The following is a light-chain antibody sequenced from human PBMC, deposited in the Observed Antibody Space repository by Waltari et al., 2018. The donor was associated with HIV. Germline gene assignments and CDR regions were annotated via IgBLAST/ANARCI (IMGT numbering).Light chain of an antibody. J-gene: IGLJ3*02. V-gene: IGLV2-14*01. CDR3: TSYLSSATPE. Sequence: QSALAQPASVSGSPGQTISISCTGVASDISQDVSWYQHRPGKAPKVIIYEVTNRPSGVSHRFSGSRSGNTASLTISGLQSEDEADYFCTSYLSSATPEFGGGARLTVL. CDR2: EVT. CDR1: ASDISQD.